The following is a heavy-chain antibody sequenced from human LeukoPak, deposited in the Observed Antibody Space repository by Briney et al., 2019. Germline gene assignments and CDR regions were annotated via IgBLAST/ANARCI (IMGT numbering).Heavy chain of an antibody. Sequence: PSETLSLTCTVSGGSISSYYWSWIRQPPGKGLEWIGEINHSGSTNYNPSLKSRVTISVDTSKNQFSLKLSSVTAADTAVYYCARRAWNYGAFDYWGQGTLVTVSS. J-gene: IGHJ4*02. CDR2: INHSGST. D-gene: IGHD1-7*01. CDR3: ARRAWNYGAFDY. V-gene: IGHV4-34*01. CDR1: GGSISSYY.